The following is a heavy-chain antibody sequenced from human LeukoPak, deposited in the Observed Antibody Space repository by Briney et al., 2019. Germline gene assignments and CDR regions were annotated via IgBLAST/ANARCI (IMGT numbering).Heavy chain of an antibody. J-gene: IGHJ4*02. CDR3: ARSVGSEYSSGWYFRL. CDR2: INPSGGST. V-gene: IGHV1-46*01. D-gene: IGHD6-19*01. Sequence: ASVKVSCKASGYTFTSYYMHWVRQAPGQGLEWMGIINPSGGSTSYAQKFQGRVTMTRDTSTSTVYMELSSLRSEDTAVYYCARSVGSEYSSGWYFRLWGQGTLVTVSS. CDR1: GYTFTSYY.